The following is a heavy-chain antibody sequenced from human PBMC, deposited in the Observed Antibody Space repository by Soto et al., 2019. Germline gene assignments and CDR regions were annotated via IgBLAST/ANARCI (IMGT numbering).Heavy chain of an antibody. CDR1: GVSIGSGDYY. CDR3: ARVPPPYSFSYDD. D-gene: IGHD5-12*01. Sequence: QVQLQESGPGLVKPSQTFSLTCNVSGVSIGSGDYYWSWIRQPPGKGLEWIGYIYISGTTYYNPSLKSRLTISLDTSRNVFSLKLRSVTAADTAVYYCARVPPPYSFSYDDWGQGTLVTVSS. CDR2: IYISGTT. V-gene: IGHV4-30-4*01. J-gene: IGHJ4*02.